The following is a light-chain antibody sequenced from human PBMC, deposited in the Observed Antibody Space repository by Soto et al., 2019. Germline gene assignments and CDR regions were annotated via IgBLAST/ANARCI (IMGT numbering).Light chain of an antibody. CDR1: SGHSRYT. CDR3: QTWGTGIP. Sequence: QPVLTQSPSAAASLGASVKLTCTLSSGHSRYTIAWHQQQPEKGPRYLMTVNSDGSHTTGDGIPGRFSGSSSGAERYLTISDLQSEDEADYYCQTWGTGIPFGGGTKVTVL. V-gene: IGLV4-69*01. J-gene: IGLJ3*02. CDR2: VNSDGSH.